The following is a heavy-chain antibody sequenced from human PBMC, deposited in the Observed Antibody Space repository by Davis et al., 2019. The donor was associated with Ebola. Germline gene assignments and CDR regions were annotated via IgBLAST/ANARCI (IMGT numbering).Heavy chain of an antibody. CDR3: ARAQFPTTSDH. CDR2: INPYSGDT. J-gene: IGHJ4*02. D-gene: IGHD1-1*01. Sequence: ASVKVSCKASGYTFTSYYMHWVRQAPGQGLEWMGRINPYSGDTNYAQKFQGRVTMTRDTSITTAYMEVGSLRSDDTAVYYCARAQFPTTSDHWGQGTLVTVSS. CDR1: GYTFTSYY. V-gene: IGHV1-2*06.